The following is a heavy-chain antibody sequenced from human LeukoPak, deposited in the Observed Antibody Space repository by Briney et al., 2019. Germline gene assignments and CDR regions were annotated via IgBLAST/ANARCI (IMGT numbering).Heavy chain of an antibody. CDR3: AKDRLGAMMYFDF. Sequence: PGGSLRLSCAASGFTFSSYGMSWVRQAPGKGLEWVSVISGSGGSTYYADSVKGRVTISRDNSKNTLYLQVNSLRVEDTAVYYCAKDRLGAMMYFDFWGQGTLVTVSS. CDR1: GFTFSSYG. J-gene: IGHJ4*02. D-gene: IGHD1-26*01. CDR2: ISGSGGST. V-gene: IGHV3-23*01.